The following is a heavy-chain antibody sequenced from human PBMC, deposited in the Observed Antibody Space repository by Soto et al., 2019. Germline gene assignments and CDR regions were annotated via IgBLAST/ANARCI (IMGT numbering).Heavy chain of an antibody. Sequence: PSETLSLTCTVSGGSINNYYWNWIRQPPGKGLEWIGSIHYSGSTNYKPSLKSRVTISVDTSKNQFSLKLNSVTAADTAVYYCATGRFSALVRGVLILDPWGQRTLVTVSS. D-gene: IGHD3-10*01. CDR2: IHYSGST. CDR3: ATGRFSALVRGVLILDP. J-gene: IGHJ5*02. CDR1: GGSINNYY. V-gene: IGHV4-59*01.